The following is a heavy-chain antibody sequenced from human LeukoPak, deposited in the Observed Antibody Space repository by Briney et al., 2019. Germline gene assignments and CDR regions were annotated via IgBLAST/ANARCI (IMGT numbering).Heavy chain of an antibody. CDR3: ARDPYYYDSSGYSEYFDY. D-gene: IGHD3-22*01. V-gene: IGHV3-48*01. J-gene: IGHJ4*02. CDR1: GFTFSNYE. CDR2: ISSSSSTI. Sequence: GGSLRLSCAASGFTFSNYEMNWVRQAPGKGLEWVSYISSSSSTIYYADSVKGRFTISRDNAKNSLYLQMNSLRAEDTAVYYCARDPYYYDSSGYSEYFDYWGQGTLVTVSS.